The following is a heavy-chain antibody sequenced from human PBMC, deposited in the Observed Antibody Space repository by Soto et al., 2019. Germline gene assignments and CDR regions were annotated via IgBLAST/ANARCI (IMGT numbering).Heavy chain of an antibody. CDR2: ISDSGST. CDR1: GFTFSNHA. V-gene: IGHV3-23*01. Sequence: EVQLLESGGALVQPGGSLRLSCAASGFTFSNHAMNWVRQAPGKGLEWVSTISDSGSTYYADSVKGRFTISRDNSKHTLFLQRNSLRAEDTAVYYCAIEQGVHYCTITSCLYFFDHWGQGNLFIVSS. D-gene: IGHD2-2*01. CDR3: AIEQGVHYCTITSCLYFFDH. J-gene: IGHJ4*02.